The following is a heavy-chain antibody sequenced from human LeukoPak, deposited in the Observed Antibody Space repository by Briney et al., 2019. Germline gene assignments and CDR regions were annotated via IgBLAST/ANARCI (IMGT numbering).Heavy chain of an antibody. Sequence: GGSLRLSRAASGFTVSSNYMSWVRQAPGKGLEWVSVIYSGGSTYYADSVKGRFTISRDNSKNTLYLQMNSLRAEDTAVYYCAGDSAGYFDYWGQGTLVTVSS. J-gene: IGHJ4*02. CDR3: AGDSAGYFDY. CDR2: IYSGGST. V-gene: IGHV3-66*01. CDR1: GFTVSSNY. D-gene: IGHD6-13*01.